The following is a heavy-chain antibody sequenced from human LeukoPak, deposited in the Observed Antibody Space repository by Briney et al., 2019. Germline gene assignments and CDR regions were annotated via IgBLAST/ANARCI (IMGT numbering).Heavy chain of an antibody. CDR1: VYTFTSYG. V-gene: IGHV1-18*01. D-gene: IGHD6-19*01. CDR3: ARDRGDSGSGWYPSPSGY. Sequence: ASVNVSCKSSVYTFTSYGISWVRQAPGQGLEWMGWISAYNGNTNYAQKLQGRVTMTTDTSTSTAYMELRSLRSDDTAVYYCARDRGDSGSGWYPSPSGYWGQGTLVTVSS. J-gene: IGHJ4*02. CDR2: ISAYNGNT.